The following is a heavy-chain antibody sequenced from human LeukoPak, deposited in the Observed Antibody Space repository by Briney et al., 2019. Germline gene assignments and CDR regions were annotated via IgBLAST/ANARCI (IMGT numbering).Heavy chain of an antibody. D-gene: IGHD3-10*01. V-gene: IGHV4-39*01. Sequence: PSETLSLTCTVSGGSISSSSYYWGWIRQPPGKGLEWIGSIYYSGSTYYNPSLKSRVTISVDTSKNQFSLKLSSVTAADTAVYYCARQRGYYGSGSYYMEWILPTYYYYYYMDVWGKGTTVTISS. CDR2: IYYSGST. CDR3: ARQRGYYGSGSYYMEWILPTYYYYYYMDV. CDR1: GGSISSSSYY. J-gene: IGHJ6*03.